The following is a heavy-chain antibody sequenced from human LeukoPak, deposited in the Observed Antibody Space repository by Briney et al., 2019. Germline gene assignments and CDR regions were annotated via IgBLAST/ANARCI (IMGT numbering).Heavy chain of an antibody. J-gene: IGHJ3*02. CDR1: GYTFTSYY. D-gene: IGHD3-10*01. Sequence: ASVKVSCKASGYTFTSYYMHWVRQAPGQGLEWMGIINPSGGSTIYAQKFQGRVTMTRDTSTSTVYMELSSLRSEDTAVYYCARDTRNIWFGELVGAFDIWGQGTMVTVSS. V-gene: IGHV1-46*01. CDR2: INPSGGST. CDR3: ARDTRNIWFGELVGAFDI.